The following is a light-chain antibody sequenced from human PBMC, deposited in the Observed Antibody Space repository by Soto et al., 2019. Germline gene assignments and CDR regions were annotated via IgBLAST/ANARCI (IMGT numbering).Light chain of an antibody. CDR2: GAS. CDR1: QSVSSTY. J-gene: IGKJ2*01. CDR3: QQYGASPYT. Sequence: VLTQSPGTLSLSPGERATLSCRASQSVSSTYLGWYQQKPGQAPRLLIYGASSRATGIPDRFSGSGSGTDCTLTIRRLEPEDFAVYYCQQYGASPYTFGQGTKLETK. V-gene: IGKV3-20*01.